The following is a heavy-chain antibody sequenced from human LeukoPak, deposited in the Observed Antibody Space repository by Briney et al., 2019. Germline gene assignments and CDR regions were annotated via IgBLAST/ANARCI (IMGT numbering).Heavy chain of an antibody. J-gene: IGHJ5*02. CDR1: GGSISSSSYY. CDR2: IYNSGST. V-gene: IGHV4-39*07. CDR3: ARVVGRGWSGITDNWFDP. Sequence: SETLSLTCTVSGGSISSSSYYWGWLRQPPGKGLEWIGSIYNSGSTYYNPSLKSRVTISVDTSKNQFSLKLSSVTAADTAVYYCARVVGRGWSGITDNWFDPWGQGTLVTVSS. D-gene: IGHD3-3*01.